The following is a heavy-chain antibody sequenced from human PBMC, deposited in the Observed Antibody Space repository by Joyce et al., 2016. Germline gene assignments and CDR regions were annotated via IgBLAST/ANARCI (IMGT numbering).Heavy chain of an antibody. D-gene: IGHD3-16*01. J-gene: IGHJ4*02. CDR3: ATVRGPGYFDY. Sequence: QVQLVQSGAEVKKPGASVKVSCKVFGYTLTELSIHWVRQAPGKGLEWMGGFDTEDGEKIYAQKFQGRVTMTEGTSTDTAYMELSSLRSEDTAVYYCATVRGPGYFDYWGQGTLVTVSS. CDR1: GYTLTELS. V-gene: IGHV1-24*01. CDR2: FDTEDGEK.